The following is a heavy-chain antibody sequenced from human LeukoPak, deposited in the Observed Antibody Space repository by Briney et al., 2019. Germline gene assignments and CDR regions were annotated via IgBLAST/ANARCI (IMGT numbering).Heavy chain of an antibody. CDR1: GYTFTSYG. V-gene: IGHV1-18*01. CDR2: ISAYNGNT. Sequence: ASVKVSCKASGYTFTSYGISWVRQAPGQGLEWMGWISAYNGNTNYAQKLQGRVTMTTDTSTSTAYMELRSLRSDDTAVYYCARDTYCSGGSCYSGGLNWFDPWGQGTLVTVSS. CDR3: ARDTYCSGGSCYSGGLNWFDP. J-gene: IGHJ5*02. D-gene: IGHD2-15*01.